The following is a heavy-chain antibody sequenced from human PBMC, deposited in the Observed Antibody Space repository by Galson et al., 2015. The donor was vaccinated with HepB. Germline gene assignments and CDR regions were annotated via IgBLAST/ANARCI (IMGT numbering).Heavy chain of an antibody. V-gene: IGHV1-46*01. CDR2: IFAGGDTI. CDR3: ARETRDTYYFDN. D-gene: IGHD2/OR15-2a*01. CDR1: GYTFTNYH. Sequence: SVKVSCKASGYTFTNYHFHWVRQAPGQGPEWVGKIFAGGDTIRYAQKFQGRVTLSMDSSTSTMYMEVSSLRSDDTAVYYCARETRDTYYFDNWGQGTLVTVSS. J-gene: IGHJ4*02.